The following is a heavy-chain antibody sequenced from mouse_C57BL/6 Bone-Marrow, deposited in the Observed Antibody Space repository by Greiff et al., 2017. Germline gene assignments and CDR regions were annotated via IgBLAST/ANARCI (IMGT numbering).Heavy chain of an antibody. CDR2: IDPSDSYT. CDR3: AGYGFAY. D-gene: IGHD2-2*01. Sequence: QVQLQQPGAELVKPGASVKLSCEASGYTFTSYWMQWVKQRPGQGLEWIGEIDPSDSYTNYNQKFKGKATLTVDTSSSTAYMQLSSLTSEDSAVYYCAGYGFAYWGQGTLVTVSA. J-gene: IGHJ3*01. CDR1: GYTFTSYW. V-gene: IGHV1-50*01.